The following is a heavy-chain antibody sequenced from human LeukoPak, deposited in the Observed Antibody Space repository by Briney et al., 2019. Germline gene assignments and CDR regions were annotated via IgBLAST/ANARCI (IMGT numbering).Heavy chain of an antibody. J-gene: IGHJ6*03. D-gene: IGHD5-18*01. CDR1: GLPFSSYS. CDR2: LSSSSSYI. CDR3: ARDGSASRLWRYYYYMDV. Sequence: GGSLSLFCAVSGLPFSSYSMMWVRQARGGGVVCVSSLSSSSSYIHYAHSVKGRFTISRDNANNSLYLQMNSLRAEDTAVYYCARDGSASRLWRYYYYMDVWGKGTTVTVSS. V-gene: IGHV3-21*01.